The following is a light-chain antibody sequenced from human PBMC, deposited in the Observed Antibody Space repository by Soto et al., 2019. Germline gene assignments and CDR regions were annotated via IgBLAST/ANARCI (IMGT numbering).Light chain of an antibody. CDR3: SSYTSDSTLV. Sequence: TEPASVTGYLGQLIAIFCTGTSTDVGGYNYVSWYQQHPGKAPKLMIYEVSNRPSGVSNRFSGAKSGNTASLTISGLQAEDEADYYCSSYTSDSTLVFGGGTK. CDR2: EVS. V-gene: IGLV2-14*01. J-gene: IGLJ3*02. CDR1: STDVGGYNY.